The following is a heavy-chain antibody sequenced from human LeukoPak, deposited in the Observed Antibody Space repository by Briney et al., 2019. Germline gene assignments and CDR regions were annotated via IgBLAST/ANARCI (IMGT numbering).Heavy chain of an antibody. D-gene: IGHD3-3*01. J-gene: IGHJ6*02. V-gene: IGHV4-34*01. Sequence: PSETLSLTCAVYGGSFSGYYWSWIRQPPGKGLEWIGEINHSGSTNYNPSLKSRVTISVDTSKNQFSLKLSSVTAADTAVYYCGARRVVAILYYYYGMDVWGQGTTVTVSS. CDR1: GGSFSGYY. CDR2: INHSGST. CDR3: GARRVVAILYYYYGMDV.